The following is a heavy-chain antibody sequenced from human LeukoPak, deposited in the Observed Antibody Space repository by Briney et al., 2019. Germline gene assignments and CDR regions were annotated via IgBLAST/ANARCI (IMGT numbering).Heavy chain of an antibody. V-gene: IGHV3-15*01. CDR1: GLTFTNAW. Sequence: GGSLRLSCAASGLTFTNAWMSWVRQAPGKGLEWVGRVKSKTDGGTTDYAAPVKGRFTNSRDDSKNTLYLQMNSQKTEDTAVYYCSTDQSLAWWGQGTLVTVSS. CDR3: STDQSLAW. J-gene: IGHJ4*02. CDR2: VKSKTDGGTT.